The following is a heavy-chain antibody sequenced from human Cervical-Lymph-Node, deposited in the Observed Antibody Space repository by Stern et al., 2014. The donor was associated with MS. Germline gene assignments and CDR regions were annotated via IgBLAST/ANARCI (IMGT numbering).Heavy chain of an antibody. CDR1: GFTFRNYG. CDR2: ISVSSSYI. V-gene: IGHV3-21*06. CDR3: AKEGLPYFDSSGYAKGYLDL. J-gene: IGHJ2*01. Sequence: EMQLVESGGGLVKPGGSLRLSCAASGFTFRNYGMNWVRQAPGKGLEWVASISVSSSYIYYADSVKGRFTISRDNAENSLSLQMDSLRAEDTAEYYCAKEGLPYFDSSGYAKGYLDLWGRGTLVTVSS. D-gene: IGHD3-22*01.